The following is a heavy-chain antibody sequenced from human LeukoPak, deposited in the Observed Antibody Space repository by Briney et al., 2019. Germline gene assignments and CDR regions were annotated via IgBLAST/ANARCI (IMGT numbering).Heavy chain of an antibody. CDR1: GGTFSTFS. CDR3: ARDDIVVVPAASIGFDY. Sequence: ASVTVSCKASGGTFSTFSITWVRQAPGQGLEWMGGISAYNGNTNYAQKLQGRVTMTTDTSTSTAYMELRSLRSDDTAVYYCARDDIVVVPAASIGFDYWGQGTLVTVSS. CDR2: ISAYNGNT. D-gene: IGHD2-2*01. J-gene: IGHJ4*02. V-gene: IGHV1-18*04.